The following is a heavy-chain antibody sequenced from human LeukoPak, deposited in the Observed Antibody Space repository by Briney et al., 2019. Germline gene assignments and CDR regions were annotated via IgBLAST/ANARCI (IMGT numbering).Heavy chain of an antibody. J-gene: IGHJ4*02. CDR1: GYSFIDYD. V-gene: IGHV1-8*01. CDR3: ARNSGLADC. CDR2: MNPKSGNT. Sequence: ASVKVSCKASGYSFIDYDISWVRQAAGQGREGMGLMNPKSGNTGYAEKFQGRLAMTRATSVGTAYMELSRLRSEDTVVYYCARNSGLADCWGQGTLVTVSS. D-gene: IGHD5-12*01.